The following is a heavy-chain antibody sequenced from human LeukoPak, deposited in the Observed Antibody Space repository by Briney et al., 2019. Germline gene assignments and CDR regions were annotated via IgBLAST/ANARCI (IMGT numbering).Heavy chain of an antibody. V-gene: IGHV4-59*01. CDR1: GGSISSYY. CDR3: ARDRSGLLLYNWFDP. Sequence: SETLSLTCTVSGGSISSYYWSWIRQPPGKGLEWIGYIYYSGSTNYNPSLKSRVTISVDTSKNQFSLKLSSVTAADTAVYYCARDRSGLLLYNWFDPWGQGTLVTVSS. J-gene: IGHJ5*02. CDR2: IYYSGST. D-gene: IGHD3-10*01.